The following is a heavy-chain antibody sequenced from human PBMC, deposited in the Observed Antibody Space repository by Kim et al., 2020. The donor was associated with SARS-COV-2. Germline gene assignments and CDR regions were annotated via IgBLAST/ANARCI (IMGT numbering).Heavy chain of an antibody. Sequence: YADSVKGRFTISIDNAQNSLYLQMDSLRPEDTAVYFCARDMYYGSGSPDYWGQGTRVTVSS. J-gene: IGHJ4*02. CDR3: ARDMYYGSGSPDY. D-gene: IGHD3-10*01. V-gene: IGHV3-21*01.